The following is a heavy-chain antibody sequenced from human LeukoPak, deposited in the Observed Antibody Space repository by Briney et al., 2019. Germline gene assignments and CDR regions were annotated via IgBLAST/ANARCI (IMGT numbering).Heavy chain of an antibody. CDR1: GFTFGDYA. J-gene: IGHJ3*02. CDR2: IRSKAYGGTT. Sequence: GGSLRLSCTASGFTFGDYAMSWFRQAPGKGLEWVGFIRSKAYGGTTEYAASVKGRFTISRDDSKSIAYLQMNSLKTEDTAVYYCTREFPYCSSTSCTDAFDIWGQGTMVTVSS. D-gene: IGHD2-2*01. CDR3: TREFPYCSSTSCTDAFDI. V-gene: IGHV3-49*03.